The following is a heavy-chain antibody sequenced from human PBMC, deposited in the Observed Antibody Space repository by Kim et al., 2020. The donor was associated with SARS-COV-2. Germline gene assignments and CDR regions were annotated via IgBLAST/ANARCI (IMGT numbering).Heavy chain of an antibody. CDR1: SGSISSTIHY. CDR2: IYYTGST. D-gene: IGHD5-18*01. V-gene: IGHV4-39*07. J-gene: IGHJ4*02. CDR3: ARGGGYRSSNFDS. Sequence: SETLSLTCTVSSGSISSTIHYWGWVRQPPGKGLEWIGSIYYTGSTYYNPSLKSQVTMSVDTSNNQFSLKLISVTAADTAVYYCARGGGYRSSNFDSWGQGTLVTVSS.